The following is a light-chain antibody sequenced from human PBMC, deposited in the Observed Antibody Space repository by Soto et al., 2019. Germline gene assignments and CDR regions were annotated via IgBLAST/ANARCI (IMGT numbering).Light chain of an antibody. V-gene: IGLV3-9*01. J-gene: IGLJ1*01. CDR3: QVWDSSTYV. Sequence: SYELTQPLSVSVALGQTARITCGGNNIGSKNVHWYQQKPGQAPVLVIYRDSNRPSGIPERSSGSNSGNTATLTISRAQAGDEADYYCQVWDSSTYVFGTGTKVTVL. CDR2: RDS. CDR1: NIGSKN.